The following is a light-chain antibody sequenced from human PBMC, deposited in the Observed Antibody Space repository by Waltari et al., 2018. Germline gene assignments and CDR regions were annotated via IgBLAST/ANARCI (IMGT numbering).Light chain of an antibody. CDR2: KAS. CDR3: QQYNSYVLT. V-gene: IGKV1-5*03. Sequence: DIQMTQSPSTLSASVGDRVTITCRASQSISSWLAWYQQKPGKAPKLLIYKASTLESGVPSRFSGSGSGTEYTLTISSLQPDDFATYYCQQYNSYVLTFGGGTKVEIK. CDR1: QSISSW. J-gene: IGKJ4*01.